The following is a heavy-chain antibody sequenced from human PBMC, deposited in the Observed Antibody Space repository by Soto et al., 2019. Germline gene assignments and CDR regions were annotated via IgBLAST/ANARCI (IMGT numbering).Heavy chain of an antibody. J-gene: IGHJ4*02. CDR3: ARSRGTYEPFDC. V-gene: IGHV3-21*06. CDR2: IDSSGAYI. D-gene: IGHD1-26*01. CDR1: GFSFNNYN. Sequence: PGGSLRLSCAASGFSFNNYNMNWVRQVPGKGLEWVSSIDSSGAYIYYADSVSGRFTISRDSARNSVYLQMNSLRAEDTALYFCARSRGTYEPFDCWGQGTMVTV.